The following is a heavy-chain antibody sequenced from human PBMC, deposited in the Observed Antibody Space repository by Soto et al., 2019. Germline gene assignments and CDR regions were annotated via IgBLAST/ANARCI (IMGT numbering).Heavy chain of an antibody. D-gene: IGHD5-18*01. V-gene: IGHV3-21*01. CDR2: VSSSSYI. CDR3: ASVQRGYRDGMDV. J-gene: IGHJ6*02. Sequence: PGGSLRLSCAASGFTFSSYSMNWVRQAPGKGLEWVSSVSSSSYIYYADSVKGRFTISRDNAKNSLYLQMNSLRAEDTAVYYCASVQRGYRDGMDVWGQGTTVTVSS. CDR1: GFTFSSYS.